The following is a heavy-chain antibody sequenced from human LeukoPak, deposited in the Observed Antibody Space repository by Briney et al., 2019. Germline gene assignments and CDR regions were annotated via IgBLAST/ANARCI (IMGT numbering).Heavy chain of an antibody. CDR1: GGSISSSNW. V-gene: IGHV4-4*02. J-gene: IGHJ3*02. D-gene: IGHD3-22*01. CDR3: ARDLSGYYYSDAFDI. Sequence: SETLSLTCAVSGGSISSSNWWSWVRQPPGKGLEWIGEIYHSGSTNYNPSLKSRVTISVDKSKNQFSLKLSSVTAADTAVYYCARDLSGYYYSDAFDIWGQGTMVTVSS. CDR2: IYHSGST.